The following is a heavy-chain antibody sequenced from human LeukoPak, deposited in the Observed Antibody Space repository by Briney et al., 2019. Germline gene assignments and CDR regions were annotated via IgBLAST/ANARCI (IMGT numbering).Heavy chain of an antibody. J-gene: IGHJ3*02. CDR3: ARGYYYDSSGYYGLDAFDI. V-gene: IGHV1-18*01. CDR2: ISAYNGNT. D-gene: IGHD3-22*01. CDR1: GYTFTSYG. Sequence: ASVKVSCKASGYTFTSYGISWVRQAPGQGLEWMGWISAYNGNTNYAQKLQGRVTMTTDTSTSTAYMELRSLRSEDTAVYYCARGYYYDSSGYYGLDAFDIWGQGTMVTISS.